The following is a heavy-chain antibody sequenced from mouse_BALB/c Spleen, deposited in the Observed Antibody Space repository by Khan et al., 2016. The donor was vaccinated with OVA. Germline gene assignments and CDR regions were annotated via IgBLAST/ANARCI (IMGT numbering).Heavy chain of an antibody. CDR1: GYSITSGYS. V-gene: IGHV3-1*02. Sequence: EVKLEESGPDLVKPSQSLSLTCTVTGYSITSGYSWHWIRQFPGNKLEWMGYIHYSGSTNYNPSLKSRISITRDTSKNQFFLQLNSVTTEDTATYYCARSLYYGNSDWYFDVWGAGTTVTVSS. CDR3: ARSLYYGNSDWYFDV. J-gene: IGHJ1*01. CDR2: IHYSGST. D-gene: IGHD2-1*01.